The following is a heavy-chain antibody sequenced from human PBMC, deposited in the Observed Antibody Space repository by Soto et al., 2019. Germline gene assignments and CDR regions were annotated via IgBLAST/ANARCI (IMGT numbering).Heavy chain of an antibody. CDR1: GGSISSYY. CDR2: IYYSGT. J-gene: IGHJ6*02. Sequence: PSETLSLTCTVSGGSISSYYWSWIRQPPGKGLEWIAYIYYSGTNYNPSLKSRVSISVDTSKNQFSLKLSSVTAADTAVYYCARRLYYDSSGFEGGGMDVWGQGTTVTVSS. V-gene: IGHV4-59*08. D-gene: IGHD3-22*01. CDR3: ARRLYYDSSGFEGGGMDV.